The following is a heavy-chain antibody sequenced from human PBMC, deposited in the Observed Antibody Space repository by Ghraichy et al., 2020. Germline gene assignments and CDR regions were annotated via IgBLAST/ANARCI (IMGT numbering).Heavy chain of an antibody. J-gene: IGHJ6*02. Sequence: GGSLRLSCAASGFTFSSYGMHWVRQAPGKGLEWVAFIRYDGSNKYYADSVKGRFTISRDNSKNTLYLQMNSLRAEDTAVYYCAKDLLGYSSGGSCYGMDVWGQGTTVTVSS. D-gene: IGHD2-15*01. CDR1: GFTFSSYG. V-gene: IGHV3-30*02. CDR3: AKDLLGYSSGGSCYGMDV. CDR2: IRYDGSNK.